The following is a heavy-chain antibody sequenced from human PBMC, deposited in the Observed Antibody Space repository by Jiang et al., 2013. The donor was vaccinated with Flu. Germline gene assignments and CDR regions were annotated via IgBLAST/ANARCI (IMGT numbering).Heavy chain of an antibody. D-gene: IGHD3-3*01. V-gene: IGHV2-70*11. CDR3: ARLNPDDFWSGTYYFDH. Sequence: KPTQTLTLTCTFSGFSLSSSGMSVGWIRQPPGKALEWLARIDWDDDKYYRTSLKTRLTISKDTFRNQVVLTMTNMDPVDTATYFCARLNPDDFWSGTYYFDHWGQEPWSPSPQ. J-gene: IGHJ4*01. CDR2: IDWDDDK. CDR1: GFSLSSSGMS.